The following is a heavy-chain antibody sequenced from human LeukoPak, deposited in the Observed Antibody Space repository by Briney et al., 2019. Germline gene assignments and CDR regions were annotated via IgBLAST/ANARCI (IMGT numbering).Heavy chain of an antibody. CDR2: IKSKTDGGTT. V-gene: IGHV3-15*01. Sequence: PGGSLRLSCAASGFTFNDAWMTWVRQAPGKGLEWVGRIKSKTDGGTTDYAAPVKGRFTISRDDSKNTLYLQMNSLKTEDTAVYYCTTDISTTGTARFDYWGQGTLVTVSS. J-gene: IGHJ4*02. CDR1: GFTFNDAW. CDR3: TTDISTTGTARFDY. D-gene: IGHD1-1*01.